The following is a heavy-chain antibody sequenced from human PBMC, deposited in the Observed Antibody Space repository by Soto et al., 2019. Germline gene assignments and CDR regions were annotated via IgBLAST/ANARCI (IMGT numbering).Heavy chain of an antibody. D-gene: IGHD2-2*01. V-gene: IGHV3-48*01. CDR1: GFTFSSYS. CDR3: ARAWDCSTTSCWSRLDAFDT. Sequence: EVQLVEAGGGLVQPGGSLRLSCAASGFTFSSYSTNWVRQAPGTGLEWVAYISSSSSTIYYADSVKGRVTISIDNAKNSLYLPMNSLRAEDTAVYYCARAWDCSTTSCWSRLDAFDTWGQGTMVTVSS. CDR2: ISSSSSTI. J-gene: IGHJ3*02.